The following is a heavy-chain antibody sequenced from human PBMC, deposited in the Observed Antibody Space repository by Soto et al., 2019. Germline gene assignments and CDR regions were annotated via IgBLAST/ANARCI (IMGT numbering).Heavy chain of an antibody. V-gene: IGHV1-46*01. Sequence: GASVKVSCKASGYTFTSYYMHWVRQAPGQGLEWMGIINPSGGSTSYAQKCQGRVTMTRDTSTSTVYMELSSLRSEDTAVYYCARGGDCSSTSCYRSGPRYYYYGMDVWGQGTTVTVSS. J-gene: IGHJ6*02. CDR3: ARGGDCSSTSCYRSGPRYYYYGMDV. CDR1: GYTFTSYY. D-gene: IGHD2-2*01. CDR2: INPSGGST.